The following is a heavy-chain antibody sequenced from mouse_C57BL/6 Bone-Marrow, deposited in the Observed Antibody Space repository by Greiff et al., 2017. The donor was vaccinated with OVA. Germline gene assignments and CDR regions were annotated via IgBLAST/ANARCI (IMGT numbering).Heavy chain of an antibody. V-gene: IGHV1-74*01. J-gene: IGHJ2*01. Sequence: VKLQQSGADLVKPGASVKVSCKASGFTFSSYWLHWVKQRPGQGLEWIGTLHPCDSYTYNNQKCKGKATLTIDKSSNTAYMQLSSLTSEDSAVYYCATYYYGSSYYFDYWGQGTTLTVSS. CDR1: GFTFSSYW. CDR2: LHPCDSYT. CDR3: ATYYYGSSYYFDY. D-gene: IGHD1-1*01.